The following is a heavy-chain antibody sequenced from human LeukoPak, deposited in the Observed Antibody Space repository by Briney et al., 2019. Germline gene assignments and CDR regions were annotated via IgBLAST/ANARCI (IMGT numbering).Heavy chain of an antibody. J-gene: IGHJ4*02. CDR2: ISWNSGSI. D-gene: IGHD1-26*01. CDR3: ARDKIVGATYLDH. Sequence: LRLSCAASGFTFDDYAMHWVRQAPGKGLEWVSGISWNSGSIGYADSVKGRFTISRDNAKNSLYLQMNSLRAEDTAVYYCARDKIVGATYLDHWGQGTPVTVSS. V-gene: IGHV3-9*01. CDR1: GFTFDDYA.